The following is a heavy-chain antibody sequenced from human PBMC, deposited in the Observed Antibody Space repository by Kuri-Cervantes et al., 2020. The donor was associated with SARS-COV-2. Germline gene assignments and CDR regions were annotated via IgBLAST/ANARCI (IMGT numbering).Heavy chain of an antibody. J-gene: IGHJ4*02. Sequence: SETLSLTCTVSGGSVSSGSYYWSWIRQPPGKGLEWIGYIYYSGSTNYNPSLKRRDTISVNTSKNQFPLKLSSVTAADTAVYYCARDRGGGSPRKYFDYWGQGTLVTVSS. CDR1: GGSVSSGSYY. CDR2: IYYSGST. V-gene: IGHV4-61*01. CDR3: ARDRGGGSPRKYFDY. D-gene: IGHD3-10*01.